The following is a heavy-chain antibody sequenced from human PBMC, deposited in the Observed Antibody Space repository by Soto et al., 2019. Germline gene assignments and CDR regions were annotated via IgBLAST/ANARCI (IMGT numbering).Heavy chain of an antibody. CDR3: SNTDPQADPYGYYRVSYDYSGMDV. D-gene: IGHD4-17*01. V-gene: IGHV3-23*01. CDR1: GFTFSSYA. Sequence: EVQLLESGGGLVQPGGSLRLSCAASGFTFSSYAMSWVRQAPGKGLEWVSAIRGSGGRTYYADSVKGRFTISRDNSNNTLYPQINSMSAEDTAVYYCSNTDPQADPYGYYRVSYDYSGMDVWGQGTTVTVSS. CDR2: IRGSGGRT. J-gene: IGHJ6*02.